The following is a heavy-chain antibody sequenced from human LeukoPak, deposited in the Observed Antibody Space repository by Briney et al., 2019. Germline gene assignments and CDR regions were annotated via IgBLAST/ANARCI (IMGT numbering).Heavy chain of an antibody. CDR1: GFTFSSYS. CDR2: ISGSSSSI. Sequence: PGGSLRLSCAASGFTFSSYSMNWVRQAPGKGLEWVSYISGSSSSIYYADSVKGRFTISRDNAKSSLYLQMNSLRAEDTALHYCAREPYGSGSCQVDYWGQGTLVTVSS. CDR3: AREPYGSGSCQVDY. D-gene: IGHD3-10*01. V-gene: IGHV3-48*01. J-gene: IGHJ4*02.